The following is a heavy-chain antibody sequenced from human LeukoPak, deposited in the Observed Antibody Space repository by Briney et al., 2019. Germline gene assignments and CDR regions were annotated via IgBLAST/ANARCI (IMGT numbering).Heavy chain of an antibody. V-gene: IGHV3-30*04. CDR1: GFTFSSYA. CDR2: ISYDGSNK. CDR3: ASHRGDYATGYFDY. Sequence: GGSLRLSCAASGFTFSSYAIHWVRQAPGKGLEWVAIISYDGSNKYYADSVRGRFTISKDNSQNTLYLQMNSLRAEDTAVYYCASHRGDYATGYFDYWGQGTLVTVSS. J-gene: IGHJ4*02. D-gene: IGHD1-1*01.